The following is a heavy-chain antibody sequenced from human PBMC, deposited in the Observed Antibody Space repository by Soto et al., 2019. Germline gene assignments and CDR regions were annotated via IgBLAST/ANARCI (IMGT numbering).Heavy chain of an antibody. Sequence: GGSLRLSCASSGFTFSSYAMSWVRQAPGKGLEWVSAISGSGGSTYYADSVKGRFTISRDNSKNTLYLQMNSLRAEDTAVYYCAKDLLPYQLLFYYYDGMDVWGQGTTVTVSS. CDR2: ISGSGGST. V-gene: IGHV3-23*01. CDR3: AKDLLPYQLLFYYYDGMDV. D-gene: IGHD2-2*01. CDR1: GFTFSSYA. J-gene: IGHJ6*02.